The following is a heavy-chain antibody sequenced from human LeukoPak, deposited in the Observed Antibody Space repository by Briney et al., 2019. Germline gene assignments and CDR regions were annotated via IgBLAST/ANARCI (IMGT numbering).Heavy chain of an antibody. CDR3: ARDMRDAGITMIVVGAFDI. J-gene: IGHJ3*02. CDR1: GFTFSSYS. D-gene: IGHD3-22*01. Sequence: GGSLRLSCAASGFTFSSYSMNWVRQAPGKGLEWVSSISSSSSYIYYADSVKGRFTISRDNAKNSLYLQMNSLRAEDTAVYCCARDMRDAGITMIVVGAFDIWGQGTMVTVSS. V-gene: IGHV3-21*01. CDR2: ISSSSSYI.